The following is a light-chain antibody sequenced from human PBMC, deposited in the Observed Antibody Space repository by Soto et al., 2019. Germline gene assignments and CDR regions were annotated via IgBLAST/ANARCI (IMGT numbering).Light chain of an antibody. Sequence: SYELTQPPSVSVSPGQTARITCSGDALPKQYAYWYQQKPGQAPVLVIYKDSERPSGIPERFSGSSSGTTVTLTISGVQAEDEAYYYCQSADSSGTYYVFGTGTKLTVL. J-gene: IGLJ1*01. CDR1: ALPKQY. CDR3: QSADSSGTYYV. CDR2: KDS. V-gene: IGLV3-25*03.